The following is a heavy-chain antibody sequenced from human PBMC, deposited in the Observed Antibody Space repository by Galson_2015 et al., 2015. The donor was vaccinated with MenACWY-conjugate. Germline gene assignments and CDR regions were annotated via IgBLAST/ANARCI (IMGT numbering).Heavy chain of an antibody. V-gene: IGHV4-31*02. CDR1: GFTFSDYG. CDR2: IDYSGST. J-gene: IGHJ5*02. Sequence: LRLSCAASGFTFSDYGMSWIRQHPGKGLEWIAYIDYSGSTYYNPSLKSRITISLDTSKNQFSLKLSSVTAADTAVYYCARSVYYSNSRGWFDPWGQGTLVTVSS. D-gene: IGHD3-22*01. CDR3: ARSVYYSNSRGWFDP.